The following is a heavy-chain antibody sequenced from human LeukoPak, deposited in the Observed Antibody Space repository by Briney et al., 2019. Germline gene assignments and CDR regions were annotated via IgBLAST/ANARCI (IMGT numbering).Heavy chain of an antibody. CDR1: GFTFSSYS. D-gene: IGHD6-19*01. J-gene: IGHJ4*02. V-gene: IGHV3-21*01. CDR2: ISSSSSYI. Sequence: GGSLRLSCAASGFTFSSYSMNWVRQAPGKGLGWVSSISSSSSYIYYADSVKGRFTISRDNAKNSLYLQMNSLRAEDTAVYYCASSSVAGSEWWGQGTLVTVSS. CDR3: ASSSVAGSEW.